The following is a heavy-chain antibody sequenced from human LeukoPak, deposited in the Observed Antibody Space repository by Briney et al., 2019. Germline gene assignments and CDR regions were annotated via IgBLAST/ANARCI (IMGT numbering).Heavy chain of an antibody. CDR2: IKQDGSEK. CDR3: ARAGPLYYYYYMDV. J-gene: IGHJ6*03. Sequence: TGGSLRLSCAASGFTFSSYAMSWVRQAPGKGLEWVANIKQDGSEKYYVDSVKGRFTISRDNAKNSLYLQMNSLRAEDTAVYYCARAGPLYYYYYMDVWGKGTTVTVSS. CDR1: GFTFSSYA. D-gene: IGHD1-14*01. V-gene: IGHV3-7*01.